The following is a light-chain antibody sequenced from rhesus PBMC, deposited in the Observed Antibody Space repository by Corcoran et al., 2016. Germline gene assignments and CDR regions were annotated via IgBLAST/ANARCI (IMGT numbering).Light chain of an antibody. Sequence: EIVLTQSPATLSLSPGDRATLSCRASQSVSSSLAWYQQKPKQAPSLLIFGASSRATGIPDRCRGSGSGTDFTLTISSLEPEYFAIYYCQQYTNWPYTFGQVTKVEIK. CDR3: QQYTNWPYT. CDR2: GAS. J-gene: IGKJ2*01. V-gene: IGKV3-42*03. CDR1: QSVSSS.